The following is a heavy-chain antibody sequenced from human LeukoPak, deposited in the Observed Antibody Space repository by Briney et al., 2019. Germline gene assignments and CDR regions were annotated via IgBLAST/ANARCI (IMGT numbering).Heavy chain of an antibody. D-gene: IGHD4-23*01. CDR2: IYYSGST. V-gene: IGHV4-61*08. Sequence: SETLSLTCTVSGGSISSGDYYWSWIRQPPGKGLEWIGYIYYSGSTNYNPSLKSRVTISVDTSKNQFSLKLSSVTAADTAVYYCARGSDYGGKGGYFDYWGQGTLVTVSS. J-gene: IGHJ4*02. CDR3: ARGSDYGGKGGYFDY. CDR1: GGSISSGDYY.